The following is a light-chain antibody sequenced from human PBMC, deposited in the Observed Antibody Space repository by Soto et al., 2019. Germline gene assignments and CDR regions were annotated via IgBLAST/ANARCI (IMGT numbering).Light chain of an antibody. Sequence: EVVLTQSPVPPSSSPGESTTPSSSTNRGFRSLLAWYQQKPGQAPRLLIYGASNRATGIPARFSGSGSGTDFTLTISSLEPEDSAVYYCQQRHMWPITFGQGTRLEI. V-gene: IGKV3D-11*01. CDR3: QQRHMWPIT. J-gene: IGKJ5*01. CDR2: GAS. CDR1: RGFRSL.